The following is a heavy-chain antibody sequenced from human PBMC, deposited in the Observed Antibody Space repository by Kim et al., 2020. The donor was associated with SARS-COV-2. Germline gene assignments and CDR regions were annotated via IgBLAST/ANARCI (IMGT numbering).Heavy chain of an antibody. D-gene: IGHD1-26*01. Sequence: GESLKISCKGSGYSFTSYWISWVRQMPGKGLEWMGRIDPSDSYTNYSPSFQGHVTISADKSISTAYLQWSSLKASDTAMYYCASFSGGVGATGAGLDYWGQGTLVTVSS. V-gene: IGHV5-10-1*01. CDR3: ASFSGGVGATGAGLDY. CDR2: IDPSDSYT. CDR1: GYSFTSYW. J-gene: IGHJ4*02.